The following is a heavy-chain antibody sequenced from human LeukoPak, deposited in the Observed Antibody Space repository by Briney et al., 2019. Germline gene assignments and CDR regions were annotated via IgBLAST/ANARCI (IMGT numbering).Heavy chain of an antibody. J-gene: IGHJ6*02. CDR1: GGSFSGYY. CDR2: IYY. Sequence: SETLSLTCAVYGGSFSGYYWGWIRQPPGKGLEWIGSIYYNNPSLKSRVTISVDTSKNQFSLKLSSVTAADTAVYYCVVFCRSTSCHYGMDVWGQGTTVTVSS. CDR3: VVFCRSTSCHYGMDV. D-gene: IGHD2-2*01. V-gene: IGHV4-34*01.